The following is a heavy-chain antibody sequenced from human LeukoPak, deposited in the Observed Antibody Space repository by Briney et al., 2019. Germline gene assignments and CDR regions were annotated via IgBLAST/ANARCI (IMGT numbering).Heavy chain of an antibody. CDR3: ARENSNSWYLDY. V-gene: IGHV4-59*01. J-gene: IGHJ4*02. CDR2: IYNSGST. D-gene: IGHD6-13*01. Sequence: SETLSLTRTVSGGSISTYYWSWIRQPPGKGLEWIGYIYNSGSTNYNPSLKSRVTISVDTSKNQFSLKLSSVTAADTAVYYCARENSNSWYLDYWGQGTLVTVSS. CDR1: GGSISTYY.